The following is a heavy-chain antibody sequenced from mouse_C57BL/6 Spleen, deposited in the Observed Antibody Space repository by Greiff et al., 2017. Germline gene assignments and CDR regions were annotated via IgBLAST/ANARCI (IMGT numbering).Heavy chain of an antibody. CDR2: IWSGGST. V-gene: IGHV2-2*01. D-gene: IGHD1-3*01. CDR3: ASSLTRYYYAMDY. CDR1: GLSLTSYG. J-gene: IGHJ4*01. Sequence: QVQLQQSGPGLVQPSQSLSITCTVSGLSLTSYGVHWVRQSPGKGLEWLGVIWSGGSTDYNGAFISRLSISKDNSKGQVFFKMYSLQAEDTAIYYCASSLTRYYYAMDYWGQGTSVTVSS.